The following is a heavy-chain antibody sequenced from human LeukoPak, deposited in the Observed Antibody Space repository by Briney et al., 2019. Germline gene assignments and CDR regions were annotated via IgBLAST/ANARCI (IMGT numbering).Heavy chain of an antibody. CDR3: ARDQAGRYYFDY. J-gene: IGHJ4*02. Sequence: GGSLRLSCAASGFTVSSNYMSWVRQVPGKGLEWVSVIYSGGSTYYADSVKGRFTISRDNSKNTLYLQMNSLRAEDTAVYYCARDQAGRYYFDYWGQGTLVTVSS. CDR2: IYSGGST. V-gene: IGHV3-66*02. CDR1: GFTVSSNY. D-gene: IGHD6-19*01.